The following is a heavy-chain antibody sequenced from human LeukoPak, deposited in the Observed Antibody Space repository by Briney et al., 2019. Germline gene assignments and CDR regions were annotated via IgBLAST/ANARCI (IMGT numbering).Heavy chain of an antibody. D-gene: IGHD4-17*01. CDR3: AKDPDGDRFFDY. V-gene: IGHV3-33*06. Sequence: GRSLRLSCAASGFTFSSYGMHWVRQAPGKGLEWVAVIWYDGSNKYYADSVKGRFTISRDNSKNTLYLQMNSLRAEDTAVYYCAKDPDGDRFFDYWGQGTLVTVSS. CDR1: GFTFSSYG. CDR2: IWYDGSNK. J-gene: IGHJ4*02.